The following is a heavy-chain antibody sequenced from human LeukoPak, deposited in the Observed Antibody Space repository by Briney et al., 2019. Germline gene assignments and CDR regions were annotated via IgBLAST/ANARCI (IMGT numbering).Heavy chain of an antibody. CDR1: GFTFSNTW. Sequence: GGSLRLSCAASGFTFSNTWMSWVRQAPGKGLEWVSAISGSGGSTYYADSVKGRFTISRDNSKNTLYLQMNSLRAEDTAVYYCAKGKEWEPNYFDYWGQGTLVTVSS. CDR2: ISGSGGST. V-gene: IGHV3-23*01. CDR3: AKGKEWEPNYFDY. J-gene: IGHJ4*02. D-gene: IGHD1-26*01.